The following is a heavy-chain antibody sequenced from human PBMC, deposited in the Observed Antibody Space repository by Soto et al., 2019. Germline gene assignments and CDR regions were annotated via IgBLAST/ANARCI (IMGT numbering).Heavy chain of an antibody. CDR2: IRSKANSYAT. J-gene: IGHJ1*01. Sequence: PGGSLRLSCAASGFTFSGSAMHWVRQASGKGLEWVGRIRSKANSYATAYAASVKGRFTISRDDSKNTAYLQMNSLKTEDTAVYYCTVRAPWSFQHWGQGTLVTVSS. V-gene: IGHV3-73*01. CDR3: TVRAPWSFQH. D-gene: IGHD3-3*01. CDR1: GFTFSGSA.